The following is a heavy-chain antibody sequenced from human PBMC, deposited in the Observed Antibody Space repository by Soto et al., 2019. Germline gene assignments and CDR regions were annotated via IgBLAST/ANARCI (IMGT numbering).Heavy chain of an antibody. CDR1: GYTFTSYG. V-gene: IGHV1-18*01. J-gene: IGHJ6*02. CDR2: ISAYNGNT. Sequence: ASVKVSCKASGYTFTSYGISWVRQAPGQGLEWKGWISAYNGNTNYAQKLQGRVTMTTDTSTSTAYMELRSLRSDDTALYYCARDERVPAAGYYYGMDVWGQGTTVTVSS. D-gene: IGHD2-2*01. CDR3: ARDERVPAAGYYYGMDV.